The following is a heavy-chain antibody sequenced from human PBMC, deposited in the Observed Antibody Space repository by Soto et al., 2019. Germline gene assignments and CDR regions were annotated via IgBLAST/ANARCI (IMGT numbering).Heavy chain of an antibody. J-gene: IGHJ1*01. CDR3: ANYYGDYAGGEFFQH. Sequence: GGSLRLSCALSGFTFSNYAMNWVRQAPGKGLEWVSAITGSGRSTYYAESVKGRFTISRDNSKNTLYLQMNSLRAEDTAVYYCANYYGDYAGGEFFQHWGQGTLVTVSS. D-gene: IGHD4-17*01. CDR2: ITGSGRST. CDR1: GFTFSNYA. V-gene: IGHV3-23*01.